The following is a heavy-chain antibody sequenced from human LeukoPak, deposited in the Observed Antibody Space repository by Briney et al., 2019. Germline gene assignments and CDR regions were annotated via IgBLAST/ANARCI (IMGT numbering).Heavy chain of an antibody. CDR2: ISAYNGNT. J-gene: IGHJ4*02. D-gene: IGHD3-22*01. V-gene: IGHV1-18*01. CDR3: ARDLYYDSSDNLGY. CDR1: GYTFTSYD. Sequence: ASVKVSCKASGYTFTSYDINWVRQASGQGLEWMGWISAYNGNTNYAQKLQGRVTMTTDTSTSTAYMELRSLRSDDTAVYYCARDLYYDSSDNLGYWGQGTLVTVSS.